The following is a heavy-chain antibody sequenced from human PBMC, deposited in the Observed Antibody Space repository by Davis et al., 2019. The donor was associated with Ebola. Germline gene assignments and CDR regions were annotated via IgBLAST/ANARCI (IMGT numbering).Heavy chain of an antibody. D-gene: IGHD5-18*01. Sequence: ASVKVSCKVSGYTLTELSMHWVRQAPGKGLEWMGGFDPEDGETIYAQKFQGRVTMTEDTSTDTAYMELSSLRSDDTAVYYCAREDTAMAYGHYYYGMDVWGQGTTVTVSS. CDR2: FDPEDGET. CDR1: GYTLTELS. CDR3: AREDTAMAYGHYYYGMDV. V-gene: IGHV1-24*01. J-gene: IGHJ6*02.